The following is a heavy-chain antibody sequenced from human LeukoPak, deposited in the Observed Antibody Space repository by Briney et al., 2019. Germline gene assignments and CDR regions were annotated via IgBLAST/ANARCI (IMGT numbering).Heavy chain of an antibody. V-gene: IGHV4-39*01. CDR1: GGSINSPNSY. CDR2: IFHDGTT. Sequence: SETLSLACTVSGGSINSPNSYWGWIRQPPGKGLEWIGSIFHDGTTYYSPSLKSRVTVSVDTSLNQFSLSLMSMTAADTAVYYCARRVVAGTTVDFWGQGNLVTVSS. D-gene: IGHD1-1*01. J-gene: IGHJ4*02. CDR3: ARRVVAGTTVDF.